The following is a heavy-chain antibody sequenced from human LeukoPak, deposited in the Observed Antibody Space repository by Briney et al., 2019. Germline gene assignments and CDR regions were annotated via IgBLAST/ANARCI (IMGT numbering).Heavy chain of an antibody. Sequence: PSETLSLTCAVYGGSFSGYYWSWIRQPPGKGLEWIGEINHSGSTNYNPSLKSRVTISVDTSKNQFSLKLSSVTAADTAVYYCARDRLINCSGGSCPIDYWGQGTLVTVSS. J-gene: IGHJ4*02. D-gene: IGHD2-15*01. V-gene: IGHV4-34*01. CDR1: GGSFSGYY. CDR2: INHSGST. CDR3: ARDRLINCSGGSCPIDY.